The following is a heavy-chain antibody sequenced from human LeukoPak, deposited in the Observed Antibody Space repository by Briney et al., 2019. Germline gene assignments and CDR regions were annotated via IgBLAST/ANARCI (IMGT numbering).Heavy chain of an antibody. V-gene: IGHV4-59*01. CDR1: GGSISSYY. D-gene: IGHD2-21*02. CDR3: ARTDDAFHI. Sequence: SETLSLTCTVSGGSISSYYWSWIRQPPGKGLEWIGYIYYSGSTNYNPSLKSRVTISVDTSKNQFSLKLSSVTAADTAVYYCARTDDAFHIWGHGTTVTVSS. CDR2: IYYSGST. J-gene: IGHJ3*02.